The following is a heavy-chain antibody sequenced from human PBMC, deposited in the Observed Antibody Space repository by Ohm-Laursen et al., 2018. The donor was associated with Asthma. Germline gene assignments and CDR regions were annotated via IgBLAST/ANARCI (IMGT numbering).Heavy chain of an antibody. V-gene: IGHV3-53*05. CDR3: AKDVESLYYYGMDV. CDR1: GITVSVNY. Sequence: SLRLSCAASGITVSVNYMSWVRQAPGKGLEWVPVIYNGGSTYHADSVRGRFTISRDNSKNTLYLQMNSLRAEDTAVYYCAKDVESLYYYGMDVWGQGTTVTVSS. J-gene: IGHJ6*02. CDR2: IYNGGST.